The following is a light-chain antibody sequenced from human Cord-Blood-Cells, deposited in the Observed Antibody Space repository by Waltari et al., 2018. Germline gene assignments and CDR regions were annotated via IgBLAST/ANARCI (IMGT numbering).Light chain of an antibody. V-gene: IGLV2-11*01. Sequence: QSALTQPRSVSGSPGQSVTLSCTGTSSDVGGSNYVSWYQQHPVKAPKLMIYDVSKRPSGVPDRFSGSKSGNTASLTISGLQAEDEADYYCCSYAGSYTVVFGGGTKLTVL. J-gene: IGLJ2*01. CDR1: SSDVGGSNY. CDR3: CSYAGSYTVV. CDR2: DVS.